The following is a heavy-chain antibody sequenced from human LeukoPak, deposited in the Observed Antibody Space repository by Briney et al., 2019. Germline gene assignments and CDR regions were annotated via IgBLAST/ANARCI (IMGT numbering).Heavy chain of an antibody. Sequence: GGSLRLSCVVSGFTFKNYAMSWVRQAPGKGLECVSSIRDSGNGTDYADSVKGRFTVSRDNSKNTLYLHMNTLSAEDTAVYYCAKWAYYDFWSGHYKSHFDSWGQGTRVTVSP. V-gene: IGHV3-23*01. CDR2: IRDSGNGT. J-gene: IGHJ4*02. D-gene: IGHD3-3*01. CDR1: GFTFKNYA. CDR3: AKWAYYDFWSGHYKSHFDS.